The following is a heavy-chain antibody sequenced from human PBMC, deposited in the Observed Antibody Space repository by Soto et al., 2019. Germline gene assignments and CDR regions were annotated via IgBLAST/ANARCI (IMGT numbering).Heavy chain of an antibody. J-gene: IGHJ6*02. CDR3: GRDRVMRGNSYYYGMDV. D-gene: IGHD2-21*01. Sequence: VLLEQPGAEVKKPGSSVKVSCKTSGGTFSNFAISWVRLAPGQGLEWMGVIIPKFSAPTYAQKFQGRVMITADESTSTAFMELSSLRSEDTAVYFCGRDRVMRGNSYYYGMDVWGQGTTVIVSS. V-gene: IGHV1-69*12. CDR2: IIPKFSAP. CDR1: GGTFSNFA.